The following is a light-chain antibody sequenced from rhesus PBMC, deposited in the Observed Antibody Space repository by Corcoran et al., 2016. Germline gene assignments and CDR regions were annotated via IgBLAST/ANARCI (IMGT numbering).Light chain of an antibody. CDR2: DDI. J-gene: IGLJ1*01. CDR1: NIGSKS. Sequence: SSELTQPRSVSVAPGQTARITCGGDNIGSKSVQWYQQKPPQDPVLVIYDDIERPSGIPEGFSGSNSGNAATLTISGVEAGDEADFYCQVWDRSSDHYIFGAGTRLTVL. V-gene: IGLV3-40*01. CDR3: QVWDRSSDHYI.